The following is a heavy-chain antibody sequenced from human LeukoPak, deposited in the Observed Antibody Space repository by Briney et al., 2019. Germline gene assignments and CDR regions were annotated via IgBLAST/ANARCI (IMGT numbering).Heavy chain of an antibody. J-gene: IGHJ6*02. CDR2: INPSGGST. Sequence: GASVKVSCKASGYTFTSYYMDWVRQAPGQGLEWMGIINPSGGSTSYAQKFRGRVTMTRDTSTSTVYMELSSLRSEDTAVYYCASAGIAVAGNYYGMDVWGQGTTVTVSS. V-gene: IGHV1-46*01. CDR1: GYTFTSYY. D-gene: IGHD6-19*01. CDR3: ASAGIAVAGNYYGMDV.